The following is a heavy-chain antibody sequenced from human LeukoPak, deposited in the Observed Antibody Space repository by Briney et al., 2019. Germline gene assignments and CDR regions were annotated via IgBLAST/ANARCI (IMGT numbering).Heavy chain of an antibody. J-gene: IGHJ4*02. CDR3: ARRVAVTARYYFDY. V-gene: IGHV4-59*08. CDR2: IYCSGST. CDR1: GGSISSYY. Sequence: SETLSLTCTVSGGSISSYYWSWTRQPPGKGLEWIGYIYCSGSTNYNPSLKSRVTISVDTSKNQFSLKLSSVTAADTAVYYCARRVAVTARYYFDYWGQGTLVTVSS. D-gene: IGHD2-21*02.